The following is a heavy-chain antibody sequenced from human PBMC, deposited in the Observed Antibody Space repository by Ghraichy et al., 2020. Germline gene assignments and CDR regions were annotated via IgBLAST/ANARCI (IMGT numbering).Heavy chain of an antibody. CDR1: GGSISSYY. V-gene: IGHV4-59*01. Sequence: SETLSLTCTVSGGSISSYYWSWIRQPPGKGLEWIGYIYYCGSTNYNPSLKSRVTISVDTSKNQFSLKLSSVTAADTAVYYCARTYSSGWHFDYWGQGTLVTVSS. D-gene: IGHD6-19*01. J-gene: IGHJ4*02. CDR2: IYYCGST. CDR3: ARTYSSGWHFDY.